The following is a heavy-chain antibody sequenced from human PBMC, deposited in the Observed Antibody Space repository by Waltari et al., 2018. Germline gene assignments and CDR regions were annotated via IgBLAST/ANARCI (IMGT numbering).Heavy chain of an antibody. CDR2: IYSGVST. Sequence: EVQLVETGGGLIQPGGSLRLSCAASGFTVSSNYMSWVRQAPGKGLEVFSVIYSGVSTYYADSVKGRFTISRDNSKNTLYLQMNSLRAEDTAVYYCARVVVPAASYYYYYYMDVWGKGTTVTVSS. V-gene: IGHV3-53*02. J-gene: IGHJ6*03. CDR3: ARVVVPAASYYYYYYMDV. D-gene: IGHD2-2*01. CDR1: GFTVSSNY.